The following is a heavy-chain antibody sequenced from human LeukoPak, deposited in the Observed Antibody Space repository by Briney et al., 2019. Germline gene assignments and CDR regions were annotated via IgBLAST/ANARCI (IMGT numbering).Heavy chain of an antibody. CDR1: GFTFSSYW. CDR3: ARSTSGCFDY. V-gene: IGHV3-74*03. CDR2: INNDGSTT. D-gene: IGHD7-27*01. Sequence: GGSLRLSCAASGFTFSSYWMHWVRQAPGKGPVWVARINNDGSTTMYADPVKGRFTISRDNAKNTLYLQMNNQRPEDTAVYYCARSTSGCFDYWGQEPWSPSPQ. J-gene: IGHJ4*01.